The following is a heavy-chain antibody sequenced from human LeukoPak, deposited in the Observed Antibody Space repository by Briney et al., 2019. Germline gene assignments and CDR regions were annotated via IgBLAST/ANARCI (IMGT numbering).Heavy chain of an antibody. Sequence: PGGSLRLSCAASGFTFSSYAMSWVRQAPGKGLEWVSAISGSGRSTYSADSVRGRFTTSRDNSKNILYLQMNNLRAEDTAVYYCAKGGVVITTVFDYWGQGTLVTVSS. CDR2: ISGSGRST. J-gene: IGHJ4*02. V-gene: IGHV3-23*01. D-gene: IGHD3-3*01. CDR1: GFTFSSYA. CDR3: AKGGVVITTVFDY.